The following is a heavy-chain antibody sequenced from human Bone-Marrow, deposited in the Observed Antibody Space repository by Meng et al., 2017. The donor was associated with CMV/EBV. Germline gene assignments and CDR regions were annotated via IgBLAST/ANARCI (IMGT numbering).Heavy chain of an antibody. CDR1: GYTFTSYY. V-gene: IGHV1-69*10. D-gene: IGHD6-19*01. CDR3: ARASVGSGWYYFDY. J-gene: IGHJ4*02. Sequence: SVKVSCKASGYTFTSYYMHWVRQAPGQGLEWMGGIIPILGIANYAQKFQGRVTITADKSTSTAYMELSSLRSEDTAVYYCARASVGSGWYYFDYWGQGTLVTVSS. CDR2: IIPILGIA.